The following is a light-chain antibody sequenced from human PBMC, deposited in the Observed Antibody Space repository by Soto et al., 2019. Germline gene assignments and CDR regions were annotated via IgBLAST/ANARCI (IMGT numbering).Light chain of an antibody. CDR1: QSVSSNY. CDR3: QQYGISLYT. J-gene: IGKJ2*01. CDR2: GAS. V-gene: IGKV3-20*01. Sequence: EIVLTQSPGTLSLSPGERATLSCRASQSVSSNYLAWYQQKPGQAPRLLIYGASSRATGIPDRFSGSGSGTDFTLTISRLEPEDFAVYYCQQYGISLYTFGQGTILEIK.